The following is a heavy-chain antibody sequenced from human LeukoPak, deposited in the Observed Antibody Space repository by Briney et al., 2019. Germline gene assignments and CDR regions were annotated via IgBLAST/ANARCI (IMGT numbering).Heavy chain of an antibody. CDR1: GYTFTSHG. V-gene: IGHV1-18*01. Sequence: ASVKVSCKASGYTFTSHGISWVRQAPGQGLEWMGWISTYNGNTNYAQKLQGRVSMTTDTSTSTAYMDLRSLRSEDTAVYYCARGRYYDSSGYYYVFWGQGTLVTVSS. CDR3: ARGRYYDSSGYYYVF. CDR2: ISTYNGNT. J-gene: IGHJ4*02. D-gene: IGHD3-22*01.